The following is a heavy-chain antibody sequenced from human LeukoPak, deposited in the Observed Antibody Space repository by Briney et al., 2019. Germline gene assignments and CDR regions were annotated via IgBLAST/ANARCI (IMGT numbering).Heavy chain of an antibody. J-gene: IGHJ4*02. CDR1: GFTVSSNY. CDR2: IYSGGST. CDR3: ARDLGIYGSGSYIPHGY. V-gene: IGHV3-66*01. D-gene: IGHD3-10*01. Sequence: GGSLRLSCAASGFTVSSNYMSWVRQAPGKGLEWVSVIYSGGSTYYADSVKGRFTISRDNSKNTLYLQMNSLRAEDTAVYYCARDLGIYGSGSYIPHGYWGQGTLVTVSS.